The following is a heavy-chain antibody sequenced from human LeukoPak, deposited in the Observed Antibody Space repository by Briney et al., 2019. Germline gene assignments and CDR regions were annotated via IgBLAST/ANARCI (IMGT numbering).Heavy chain of an antibody. CDR3: ARVQYYYDSSGYYLDALDI. Sequence: GGSLRLSCAASGFTVSSNYMSWVRQAPGKGLEWVSVIYSGGSTYYADSVKGRFTISRDNSKNTLYLQMNSLRAEDTAVYYCARVQYYYDSSGYYLDALDIWGQGTMVTVSS. J-gene: IGHJ3*02. D-gene: IGHD3-22*01. CDR1: GFTVSSNY. CDR2: IYSGGST. V-gene: IGHV3-66*01.